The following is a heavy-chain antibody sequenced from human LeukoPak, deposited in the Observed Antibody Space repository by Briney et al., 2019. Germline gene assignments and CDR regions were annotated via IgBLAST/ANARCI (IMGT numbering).Heavy chain of an antibody. CDR3: AREGRNDGLAFDY. V-gene: IGHV3-33*01. J-gene: IGHJ4*02. CDR2: IWYDGSNK. Sequence: GSLRLSYAASGFTFSSYGMHWVRQAPGKGLEWVAVIWYDGSNKYYADSVKGRFTISRDNSKNTLYLQMNSLRAEDTAVYYCAREGRNDGLAFDYWGQGTLVTVSS. CDR1: GFTFSSYG. D-gene: IGHD1-1*01.